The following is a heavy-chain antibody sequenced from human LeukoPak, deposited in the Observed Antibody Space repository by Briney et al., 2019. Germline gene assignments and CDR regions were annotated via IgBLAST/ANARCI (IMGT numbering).Heavy chain of an antibody. CDR1: GDSVSSNSAA. CDR3: VREKGYTSDWSNRWFDY. V-gene: IGHV6-1*01. J-gene: IGHJ4*02. Sequence: SQTLSLTCGISGDSVSSNSAAWNWIRQSPSRSLEWLGRTYYRSKWYNHYALSVKSRITINPDTSKNQFSLQLNSVTPEDTALYYCVREKGYTSDWSNRWFDYWGQGTLVTVSS. CDR2: TYYRSKWYN. D-gene: IGHD6-19*01.